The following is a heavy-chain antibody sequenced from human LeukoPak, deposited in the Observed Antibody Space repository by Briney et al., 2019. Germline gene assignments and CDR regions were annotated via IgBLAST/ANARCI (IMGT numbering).Heavy chain of an antibody. D-gene: IGHD2-15*01. Sequence: PSETLSLTCAVYGGSFSGYSWSWIRQPPGKGLEWIGEINHSGSTNYNPSLKSRVTISVDTSKNQFSLKLSSVTAADTAVYYCARVRSLRGGAFDIWGQGTMVTVSS. J-gene: IGHJ3*02. CDR1: GGSFSGYS. CDR2: INHSGST. V-gene: IGHV4-34*01. CDR3: ARVRSLRGGAFDI.